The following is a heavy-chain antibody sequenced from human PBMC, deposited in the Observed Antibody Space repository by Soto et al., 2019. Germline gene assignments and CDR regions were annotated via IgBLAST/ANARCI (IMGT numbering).Heavy chain of an antibody. CDR2: ISGSGDNT. CDR3: AKEMGDYYDSSGSWFDP. J-gene: IGHJ5*02. V-gene: IGHV3-23*01. D-gene: IGHD3-22*01. Sequence: EVQLLESGGGLVQPGGSLRLSCAASGFTFSSYVISWVRQAPGKGLEWVSGISGSGDNTYYADSVKGRFTISRDNSKNTLFLQMNSLRAEDTALYFCAKEMGDYYDSSGSWFDPWGQGTLVTVSS. CDR1: GFTFSSYV.